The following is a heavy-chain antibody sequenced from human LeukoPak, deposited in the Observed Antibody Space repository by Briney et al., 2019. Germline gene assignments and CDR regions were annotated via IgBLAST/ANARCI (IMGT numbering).Heavy chain of an antibody. D-gene: IGHD3-16*02. CDR3: ARGSSWGYVWGSYRRPLFFDY. CDR2: INHSGST. Sequence: PSETLSLTCAVYGGSFSGYYWSWIRQPPGKGLEWIGEINHSGSTNYNPSLKSRVTISVDTSKNQFSLKLSSVTAADTAVYYCARGSSWGYVWGSYRRPLFFDYWGQGTLVTVSS. J-gene: IGHJ4*02. V-gene: IGHV4-34*01. CDR1: GGSFSGYY.